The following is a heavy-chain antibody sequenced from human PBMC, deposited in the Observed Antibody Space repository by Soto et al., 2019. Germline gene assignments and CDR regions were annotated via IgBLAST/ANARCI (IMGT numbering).Heavy chain of an antibody. CDR2: INWNGGST. J-gene: IGHJ5*02. D-gene: IGHD6-13*01. CDR3: ARVGYSGQQLQGDGNYNWFDP. CDR1: GFTFDDYG. Sequence: GGSLRLSCAASGFTFDDYGMSWVRQAPGKGLEWVSGINWNGGSTGYADSVKGRFTISRDNAKNSLYLQMNSLRAEDTALYHCARVGYSGQQLQGDGNYNWFDPWGQGTLVTVSS. V-gene: IGHV3-20*01.